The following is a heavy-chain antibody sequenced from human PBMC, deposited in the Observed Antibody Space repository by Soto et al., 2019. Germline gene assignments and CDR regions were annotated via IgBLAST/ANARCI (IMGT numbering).Heavy chain of an antibody. J-gene: IGHJ6*04. V-gene: IGHV1-46*01. CDR3: ARDLMVVVPAAMLPHRMDV. D-gene: IGHD2-2*01. CDR2: INPSGGST. Sequence: ASVKVSCKASGYTFPTYYMHWVRQAPGQGLEWMGIINPSGGSTSYAQKFQGRVTMTRDTSTSTVYMELSSLRSEDTAVYYCARDLMVVVPAAMLPHRMDVWGKGTTVTVSS. CDR1: GYTFPTYY.